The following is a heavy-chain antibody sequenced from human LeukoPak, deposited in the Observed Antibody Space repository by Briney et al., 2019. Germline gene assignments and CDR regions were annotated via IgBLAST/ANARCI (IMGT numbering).Heavy chain of an antibody. CDR3: ARDRYTVVSWYFDL. CDR1: GGSISSGGYY. Sequence: SETLSLTCTVSGGSISSGGYYWSWIRQHSGKGVEWIAYIYYSGSTYYNPSLKSRVTISVDTSKNQFSLKLSSVTAADTAVYYCARDRYTVVSWYFDLWGRGTLVTVSS. J-gene: IGHJ2*01. V-gene: IGHV4-31*03. D-gene: IGHD4-23*01. CDR2: IYYSGST.